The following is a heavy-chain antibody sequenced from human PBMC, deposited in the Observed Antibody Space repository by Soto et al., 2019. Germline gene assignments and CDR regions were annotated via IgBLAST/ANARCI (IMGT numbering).Heavy chain of an antibody. CDR2: IVPMVGRT. CDR3: ALDSGSDVFDI. CDR1: GGSFSSYT. V-gene: IGHV1-69*02. J-gene: IGHJ3*02. Sequence: QVQLVQSGAEVKKTGSSVKVSCKASGGSFSSYTISWVRQAPGQGLEWMGGIVPMVGRTIYAQKFKGRVAISADKSTTTAYMDLSNLASEDTAMYYCALDSGSDVFDIWGQGTLVTVSS. D-gene: IGHD3-10*01.